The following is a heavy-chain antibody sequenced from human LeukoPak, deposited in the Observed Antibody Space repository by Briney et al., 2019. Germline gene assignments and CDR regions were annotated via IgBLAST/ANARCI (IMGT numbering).Heavy chain of an antibody. D-gene: IGHD3-22*01. CDR3: ARGNTYYYDSSGCHDY. J-gene: IGHJ4*02. CDR1: GYTFTSYD. Sequence: ASVKVSCKASGYTFTSYDINWVRQATGQGLEWMGWMNPNSGNTGYAQKFQGRVTMTRNTSISTAYMELSSLRSEDTAVYYCARGNTYYYDSSGCHDYWGQGTLVTVSS. V-gene: IGHV1-8*01. CDR2: MNPNSGNT.